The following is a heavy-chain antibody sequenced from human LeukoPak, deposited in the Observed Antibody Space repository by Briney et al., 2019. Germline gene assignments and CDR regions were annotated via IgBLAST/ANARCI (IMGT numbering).Heavy chain of an antibody. D-gene: IGHD7-27*01. CDR2: ISSSSSYI. Sequence: GSLRLSCGACGCTFSNYWKSWVRQAPVKGLEWVASISSSSSYIYYADSVKGRFTISRDNAKNSLYLQMNSLRAEDTAVYYCARDRTLGPFDYWGQGTLVTVSS. J-gene: IGHJ4*02. V-gene: IGHV3-21*01. CDR1: GCTFSNYW. CDR3: ARDRTLGPFDY.